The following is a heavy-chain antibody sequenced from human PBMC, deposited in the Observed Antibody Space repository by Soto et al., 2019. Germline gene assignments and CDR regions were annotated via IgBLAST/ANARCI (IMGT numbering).Heavy chain of an antibody. V-gene: IGHV4-39*01. CDR1: GGSISSSSYY. CDR2: IYYSGST. CDR3: ARFQDYYGSGSYNYYYYYYGMDV. J-gene: IGHJ6*02. Sequence: PSETLSLTCTVSGGSISSSSYYWGWIRQPPGKGLEWIGSIYYSGSTYYNPSLKSRVTISVDTSKNQFSLKLSSVTAADTAVYYCARFQDYYGSGSYNYYYYYYGMDVWGQGTTVTVSS. D-gene: IGHD3-10*01.